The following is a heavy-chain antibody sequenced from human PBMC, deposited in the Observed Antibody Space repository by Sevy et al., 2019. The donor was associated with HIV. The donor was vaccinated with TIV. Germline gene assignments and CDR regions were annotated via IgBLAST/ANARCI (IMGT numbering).Heavy chain of an antibody. J-gene: IGHJ6*02. CDR2: ISWNSGSI. Sequence: GGSLRLSCAASGFTFDDYAMHWVRQAPGKGLEWVSGISWNSGSIGYADSVKGRFTISRDNAKNSLYLQMNSLRAEDTALYYCAKDMRYCSGGSCYPYYYYGMDVWGQGTTVTVSS. CDR1: GFTFDDYA. CDR3: AKDMRYCSGGSCYPYYYYGMDV. V-gene: IGHV3-9*01. D-gene: IGHD2-15*01.